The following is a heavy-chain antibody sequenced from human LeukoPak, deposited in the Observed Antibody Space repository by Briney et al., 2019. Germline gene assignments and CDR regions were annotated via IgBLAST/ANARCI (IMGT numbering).Heavy chain of an antibody. J-gene: IGHJ4*02. CDR3: ATSYYYDSSGYLGY. Sequence: SVKVSCKASRGTFSSYAISWVRQAPGQGLEWMGGIIPIFGTANYAQKFQGRVTITTDESTSTAYMELSSLRSEDTAVYYCATSYYYDSSGYLGYWGQGTLVTVSS. CDR1: RGTFSSYA. D-gene: IGHD3-22*01. CDR2: IIPIFGTA. V-gene: IGHV1-69*05.